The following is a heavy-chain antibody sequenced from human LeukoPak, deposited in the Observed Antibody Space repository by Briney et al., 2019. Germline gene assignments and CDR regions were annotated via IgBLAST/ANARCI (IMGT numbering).Heavy chain of an antibody. J-gene: IGHJ4*02. CDR1: GFTFTAYT. Sequence: PGGSLRLSCSASGFTFTAYTMNWVRQAPGKGPEWVSYIDYGGSVTLYADSVKGRFTISRDNAENALYLQMNSLRVEDTAVYYCTSDLEYWSQGVQVTVSS. CDR2: IDYGGSVT. CDR3: TSDLEY. V-gene: IGHV3-48*01.